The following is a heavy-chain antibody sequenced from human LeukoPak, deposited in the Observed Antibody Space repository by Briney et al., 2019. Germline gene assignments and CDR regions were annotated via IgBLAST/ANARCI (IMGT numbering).Heavy chain of an antibody. CDR2: FYSGGST. D-gene: IGHD2-2*01. CDR3: ARGSNSSCLGY. CDR1: GFTFVDYG. J-gene: IGHJ4*02. V-gene: IGHV3-66*01. Sequence: GGSLRLSCAASGFTFVDYGMSWVRQAPGKWLEWVSVFYSGGSTYYAGSVKGRFTISRDNSKNTLYLQMNSLRAEGTAVYYCARGSNSSCLGYRGQGTLVTVSS.